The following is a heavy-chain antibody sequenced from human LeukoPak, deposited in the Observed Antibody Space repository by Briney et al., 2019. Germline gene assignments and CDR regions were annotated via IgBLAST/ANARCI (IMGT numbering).Heavy chain of an antibody. CDR2: ISTSGDNT. CDR1: GFTFSSYA. CDR3: AKGAQSTYGMDV. J-gene: IGHJ6*02. Sequence: PGGSLRLSCAAPGFTFSSYAMSWVRQAPGKGLEWVSSISTSGDNTLYADSVKGRFTISRDNPKNTLHLQMNSLRAEDTAVYHCAKGAQSTYGMDVWGQGTTVTVS. D-gene: IGHD1-1*01. V-gene: IGHV3-23*01.